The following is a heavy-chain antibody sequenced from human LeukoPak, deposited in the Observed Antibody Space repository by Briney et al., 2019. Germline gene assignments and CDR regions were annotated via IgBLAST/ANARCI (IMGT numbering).Heavy chain of an antibody. Sequence: PSETLSLTCAVSGYSISSGYYWGWIRQPPGKGLEWIGSIYHSGSTYYNPSLKSRVTISVYTSKNQFSLKLSSVTAADTAVYYCARVAITMVRGVSRGNWFDPWGQGTLVTVSS. CDR1: GYSISSGYY. CDR3: ARVAITMVRGVSRGNWFDP. J-gene: IGHJ5*02. CDR2: IYHSGST. V-gene: IGHV4-38-2*01. D-gene: IGHD3-10*01.